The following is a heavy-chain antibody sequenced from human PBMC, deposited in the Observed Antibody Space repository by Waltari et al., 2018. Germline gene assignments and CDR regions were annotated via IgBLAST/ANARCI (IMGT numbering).Heavy chain of an antibody. V-gene: IGHV3-23*01. D-gene: IGHD5-18*01. J-gene: IGHJ4*02. Sequence: EVQLLESGGGLVQPGGSLRLSCAASGFTFSSYAMSWVRPAPGKGLEWVSAISGSGGSTYYADSVKGRFTISRDNSKNTLYLQMNSLRAEDTAVYYCATLSVDTAMVTIDYWGQGTLVTVSS. CDR3: ATLSVDTAMVTIDY. CDR1: GFTFSSYA. CDR2: ISGSGGST.